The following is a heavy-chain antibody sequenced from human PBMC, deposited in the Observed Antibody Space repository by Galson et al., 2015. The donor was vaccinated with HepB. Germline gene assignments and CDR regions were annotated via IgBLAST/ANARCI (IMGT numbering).Heavy chain of an antibody. V-gene: IGHV3-30*18. D-gene: IGHD3-10*01. Sequence: SLRLSCATSGFTFSAHAMHWVRQAPGKGLEWVTITSYDGIYKYYADSVRGRFTISRDNSKNTLSLQINSLRADDTAVYYCAKDIGSGSGSRWVFDYWGQGILVTVSS. CDR2: TSYDGIYK. CDR3: AKDIGSGSGSRWVFDY. J-gene: IGHJ4*02. CDR1: GFTFSAHA.